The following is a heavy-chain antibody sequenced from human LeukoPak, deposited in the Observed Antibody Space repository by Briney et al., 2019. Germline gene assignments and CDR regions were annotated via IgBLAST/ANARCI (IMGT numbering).Heavy chain of an antibody. CDR3: ARVPNSPQQLAHYYFDY. V-gene: IGHV1-2*02. CDR1: GYTFTGYY. CDR2: INPNSGGT. D-gene: IGHD6-13*01. Sequence: ASVKVSYKASGYTFTGYYMHWVRQAPGQGLEWMGWINPNSGGTNYAQKFQGRVTMTRDTSISTAYMELSRLRSDDTAVCYCARVPNSPQQLAHYYFDYWGQGTLVTVSS. J-gene: IGHJ4*02.